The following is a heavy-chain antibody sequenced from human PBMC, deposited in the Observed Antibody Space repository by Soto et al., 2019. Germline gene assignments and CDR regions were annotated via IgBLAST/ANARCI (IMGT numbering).Heavy chain of an antibody. CDR3: ARKRITIFGGGYYYGMDV. CDR1: GYTFTSYA. D-gene: IGHD3-3*01. J-gene: IGHJ6*02. CDR2: INAGNGNT. V-gene: IGHV1-3*01. Sequence: ASVKVSCKASGYTFTSYAMHWVRQAPGQRLEWMGWINAGNGNTKYSQKFQGRVTITRDTSASTAYMELSSLRPEDTAVYYCARKRITIFGGGYYYGMDVWGQGTTVTVSS.